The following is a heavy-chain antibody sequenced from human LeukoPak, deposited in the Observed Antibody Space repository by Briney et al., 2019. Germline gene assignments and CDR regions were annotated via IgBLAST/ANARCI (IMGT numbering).Heavy chain of an antibody. CDR3: ARGRIVVVVAAHFDY. D-gene: IGHD2-15*01. J-gene: IGHJ4*02. CDR2: INHSGST. V-gene: IGHV4-34*01. CDR1: GGSFSGYY. Sequence: PSETLSLTCAVYGGSFSGYYWSWIRQPPGKGLEWIGEINHSGSTNYNPSLKSRVTISVDTSKNRFSLKLSSVTAADTAVYYCARGRIVVVVAAHFDYWGQGTLVTVSS.